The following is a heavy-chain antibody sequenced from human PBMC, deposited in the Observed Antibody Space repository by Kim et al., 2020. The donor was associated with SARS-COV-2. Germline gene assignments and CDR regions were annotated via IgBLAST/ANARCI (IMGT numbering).Heavy chain of an antibody. V-gene: IGHV3-30*04. J-gene: IGHJ3*02. CDR3: ARGVQWLDPDAFDI. CDR1: GFTFSSYA. Sequence: GGSLRLSCAASGFTFSSYAMHWVRQAPGKGLEWVAVISYDGSNKYYADSVKGRFTISRDNSKNTLYLQMNSLRAEDTAVYYCARGVQWLDPDAFDIWGQGTMVTVSS. D-gene: IGHD6-19*01. CDR2: ISYDGSNK.